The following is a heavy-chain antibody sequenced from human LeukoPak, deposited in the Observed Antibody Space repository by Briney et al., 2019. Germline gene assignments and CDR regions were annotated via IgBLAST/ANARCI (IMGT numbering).Heavy chain of an antibody. CDR2: ISSSSSYI. V-gene: IGHV3-21*01. CDR1: GFTFSSYS. D-gene: IGHD3-16*02. CDR3: ARVIMITFGGVIVTNWFDP. J-gene: IGHJ5*02. Sequence: GGSLRLSCAASGFTFSSYSMNWVRQAPGKGLEWVSSISSSSSYIYYADSVEGRFTISRDNAKNSLYLQMNSLRAEDTAVYYCARVIMITFGGVIVTNWFDPWGQGTLVTVSS.